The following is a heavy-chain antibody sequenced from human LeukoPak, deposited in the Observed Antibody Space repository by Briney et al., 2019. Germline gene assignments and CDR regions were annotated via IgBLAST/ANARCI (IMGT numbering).Heavy chain of an antibody. CDR3: ARAGSGYDPSIFDY. CDR2: INHSGST. V-gene: IGHV4-34*01. Sequence: PSETLSLTCAVYGGSFSGYHWSWIRQPPGKGLEWIGEINHSGSTNYNPSLKSRVTISVDTSKNQFSLKLSSVTAADTAVYYCARAGSGYDPSIFDYWGQGTLVTVSS. D-gene: IGHD5-12*01. J-gene: IGHJ4*02. CDR1: GGSFSGYH.